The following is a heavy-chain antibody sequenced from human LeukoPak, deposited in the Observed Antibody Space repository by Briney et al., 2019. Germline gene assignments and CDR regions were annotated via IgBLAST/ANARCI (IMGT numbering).Heavy chain of an antibody. Sequence: ASVTVSCKASGYTFTTDDINWVRQATGQGLEWMGWMNPNTGNTGYAQKFQGRVTITRNTSTSTAYMELSSLRSDDTAVYYCARGGLWSDYYGFDYWGQGTLVTVSS. V-gene: IGHV1-8*03. J-gene: IGHJ4*02. CDR2: MNPNTGNT. D-gene: IGHD3-3*01. CDR3: ARGGLWSDYYGFDY. CDR1: GYTFTTDD.